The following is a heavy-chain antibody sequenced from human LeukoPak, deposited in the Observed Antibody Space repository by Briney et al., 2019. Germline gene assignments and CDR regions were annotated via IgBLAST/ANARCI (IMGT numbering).Heavy chain of an antibody. J-gene: IGHJ4*02. CDR2: IKQDGSEK. CDR1: GFTFSSYW. D-gene: IGHD3-22*01. V-gene: IGHV3-7*03. Sequence: GGSLRLSCAASGFTFSSYWMSWVRQAPGKGLEWVANIKQDGSEKYYVDSVKGRFTISRDNAKNSLYLQMNSLRAEDTAVYYCARVGNYYDSSGYYLSFDYWGQGTLVTVSS. CDR3: ARVGNYYDSSGYYLSFDY.